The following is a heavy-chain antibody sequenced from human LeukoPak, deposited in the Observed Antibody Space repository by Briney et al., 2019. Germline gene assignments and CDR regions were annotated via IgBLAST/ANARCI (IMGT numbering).Heavy chain of an antibody. J-gene: IGHJ4*02. CDR3: ARHEFVYDRPFDY. Sequence: PSETLSLTCTVSSGSISSSSYYWGWIRQPPGKGLEWLGSIYYSGSTYYNPSLKSRVTISVDTSKNQFSLKLSSVTAADTAVYYCARHEFVYDRPFDYWGQGTLVTVSS. CDR1: SGSISSSSYY. V-gene: IGHV4-39*01. CDR2: IYYSGST. D-gene: IGHD3-22*01.